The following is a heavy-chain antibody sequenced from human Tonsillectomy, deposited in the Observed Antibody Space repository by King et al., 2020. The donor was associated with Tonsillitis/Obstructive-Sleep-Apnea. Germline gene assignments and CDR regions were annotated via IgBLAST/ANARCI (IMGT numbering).Heavy chain of an antibody. CDR3: ARELAHSDY. J-gene: IGHJ4*02. V-gene: IGHV4-34*01. CDR2: INHSGST. CDR1: GGSFSGYY. D-gene: IGHD2-15*01. Sequence: VQLQQWGAGLLKPSETLSLTCAVYGGSFSGYYWSWIRQPPGKGLEWIGEINHSGSTNYNPSLKSRVTISVDTSKNQFSLKLSSVTAADPAVYYCARELAHSDYWGQGTLVTVSS.